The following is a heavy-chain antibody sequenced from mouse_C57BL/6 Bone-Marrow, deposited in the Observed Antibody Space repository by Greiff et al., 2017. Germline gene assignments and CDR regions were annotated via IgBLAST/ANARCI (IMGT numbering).Heavy chain of an antibody. V-gene: IGHV1-69*01. Sequence: QVQLKQPGAELVMPGASVKLSCKASGYTFTSYWMHWVKQRPGQGLEWIGEIDPSDSYTNYNQKFKGKSTLTVDKSSSTAYRQLSSLTSEDSAVYYCARSSWFAYWGQGTLVTVSA. CDR1: GYTFTSYW. CDR3: ARSSWFAY. J-gene: IGHJ3*01. CDR2: IDPSDSYT.